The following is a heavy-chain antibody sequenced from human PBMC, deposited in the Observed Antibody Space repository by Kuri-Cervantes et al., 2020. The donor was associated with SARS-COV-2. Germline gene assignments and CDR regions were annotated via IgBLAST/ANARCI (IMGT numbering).Heavy chain of an antibody. CDR3: ARDAWAQKTTVNWFDP. D-gene: IGHD4-11*01. CDR2: IWYDGSNK. Sequence: GGSLRLSCAASGFTFSSYGVHWVRQAPGKGLEWVAVIWYDGSNKYYADSVKGRFTISRDNSKNTLYLQMNSLRAEDTAVYYCARDAWAQKTTVNWFDPWGQGTPVTVSS. V-gene: IGHV3-30*19. J-gene: IGHJ5*02. CDR1: GFTFSSYG.